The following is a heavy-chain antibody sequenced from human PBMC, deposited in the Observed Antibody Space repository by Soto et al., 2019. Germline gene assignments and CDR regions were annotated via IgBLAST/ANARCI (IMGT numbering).Heavy chain of an antibody. J-gene: IGHJ4*02. CDR1: GGSISSYY. CDR3: ATGTVDTATQSVGNDY. D-gene: IGHD5-18*01. Sequence: SETLSLTCTVSGGSISSYYWSWIRQPPGKGLEWIGYIYYSGSTNYNPSLKSRVTISVDTSKNQFSLKLSSVTAADTAVYYCATGTVDTATQSVGNDYWGQGTLVTVSS. V-gene: IGHV4-59*01. CDR2: IYYSGST.